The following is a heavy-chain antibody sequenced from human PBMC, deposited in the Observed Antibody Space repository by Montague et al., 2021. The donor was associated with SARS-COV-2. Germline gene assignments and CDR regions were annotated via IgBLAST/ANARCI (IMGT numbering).Heavy chain of an antibody. CDR1: GFSLGTSGMC. D-gene: IGHD3-9*01. J-gene: IGHJ6*02. CDR3: ARTHYDILTVSGYYGMDV. CDR2: IDWDDDK. Sequence: PALVKPTQTLTLTCTFSGFSLGTSGMCVSWIRQPPGKALEWLALIDWDDDKYYSTSLKTRLTISKDTSKNQVVLTMTNMDPVDTATYYCARTHYDILTVSGYYGMDVWGQGTTVTVSS. V-gene: IGHV2-70*01.